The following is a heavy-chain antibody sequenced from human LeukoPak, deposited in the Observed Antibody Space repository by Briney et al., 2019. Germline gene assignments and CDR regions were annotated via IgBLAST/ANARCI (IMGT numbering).Heavy chain of an antibody. Sequence: PGRSLRLSCAASEFTFSNYAMHWVRQAPGKGLEWVAFIWYDGSNQYHADSVKGRFTISRDNTKLYPQMNSLRAEDTAVYYCARGYCTNTNCFVDSPLDVWAKGPRSPSP. CDR2: IWYDGSNQ. V-gene: IGHV3-33*01. J-gene: IGHJ6*02. CDR1: EFTFSNYA. CDR3: ARGYCTNTNCFVDSPLDV. D-gene: IGHD2-2*01.